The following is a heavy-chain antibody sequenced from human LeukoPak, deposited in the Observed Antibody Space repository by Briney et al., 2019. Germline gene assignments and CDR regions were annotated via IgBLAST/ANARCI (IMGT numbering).Heavy chain of an antibody. CDR3: AHHCRGNLYNTHYGSIDFDY. J-gene: IGHJ4*02. CDR2: IYWDDDT. V-gene: IGHV2-5*02. D-gene: IGHD2-2*01. CDR1: GFSLSTSAVA. Sequence: SGPTLVKPTQTLTLTCTISGFSLSTSAVAVAWVRQPPGKALEWLALIYWDDDTRYSSSLKSRLSITKDTSKNQVFLTMTNMDPVDTATYYCAHHCRGNLYNTHYGSIDFDYWGQGTLVTVSS.